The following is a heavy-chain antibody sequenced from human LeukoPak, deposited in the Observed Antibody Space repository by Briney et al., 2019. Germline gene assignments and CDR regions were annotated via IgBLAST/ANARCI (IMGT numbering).Heavy chain of an antibody. V-gene: IGHV3-66*01. CDR1: GFTVSSNY. D-gene: IGHD2-2*02. J-gene: IGHJ3*02. CDR3: AGSGSKGYTTAFDI. CDR2: IYSGGST. Sequence: GGSLRLSCAASGFTVSSNYMSWVRQAPGKGLEWVSVIYSGGSTYYADSVKGRFTISRDNSKNTLYLQTNSLRAEDTAVYYCAGSGSKGYTTAFDIWGQGTMVTVSS.